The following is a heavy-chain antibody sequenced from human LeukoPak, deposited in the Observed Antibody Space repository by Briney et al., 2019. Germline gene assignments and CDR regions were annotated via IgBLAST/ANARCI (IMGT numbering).Heavy chain of an antibody. V-gene: IGHV1-3*01. CDR3: ARVGLRYYYYGMDV. CDR2: INAGNGNT. D-gene: IGHD3-16*01. Sequence: ASVKVSCKASGYTFTSYAMHWVRQAPGQRLEWMGWINAGNGNTKYSQKFQGRVTITRDTSASTAYMELSSLRSEDTAVYYCARVGLRYYYYGMDVWAKGPRSPSPQ. J-gene: IGHJ6*04. CDR1: GYTFTSYA.